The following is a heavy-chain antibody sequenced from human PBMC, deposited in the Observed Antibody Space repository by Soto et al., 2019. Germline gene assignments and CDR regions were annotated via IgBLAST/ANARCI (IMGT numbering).Heavy chain of an antibody. D-gene: IGHD3-9*01. J-gene: IGHJ4*02. CDR3: ARGEILTGYYNVDFDY. CDR2: ISAYNGNT. CDR1: GYTFTSYG. Sequence: ASVKVSCKASGYTFTSYGISWVRQAPGQGLEWMGWISAYNGNTNYAQRLQGRVTMTTDTSTSTAYMELRSLRSDDTAVYYCARGEILTGYYNVDFDYWGQGTLVNVSS. V-gene: IGHV1-18*01.